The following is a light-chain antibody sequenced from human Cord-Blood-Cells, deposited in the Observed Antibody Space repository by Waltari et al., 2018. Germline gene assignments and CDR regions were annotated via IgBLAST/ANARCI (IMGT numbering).Light chain of an antibody. Sequence: EIVLTQSPGNLSLSPGERATLSCRASHSVSSSYLAWYQQKPGQAPRLLIYGASSRATGIPDRFSGSGSGTDFTLTISRLEPEDFAVYYCQQYGSSPWTFGQGTKVEIK. CDR3: QQYGSSPWT. V-gene: IGKV3-20*01. CDR1: HSVSSSY. CDR2: GAS. J-gene: IGKJ1*01.